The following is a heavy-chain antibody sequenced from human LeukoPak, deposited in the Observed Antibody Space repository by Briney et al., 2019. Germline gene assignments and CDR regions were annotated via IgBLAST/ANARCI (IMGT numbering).Heavy chain of an antibody. CDR1: GGTFSNYA. Sequence: SVKVSCKASGGTFSNYAISWVRQGPGQGLGWMGRIIPILGIANYAQKFQGRVTITADKSTSTAYMELSSLRSEDTAVYYCRITIFGVVTLDYWGQGTLVTVSS. V-gene: IGHV1-69*04. D-gene: IGHD3-3*01. CDR3: RITIFGVVTLDY. J-gene: IGHJ4*02. CDR2: IIPILGIA.